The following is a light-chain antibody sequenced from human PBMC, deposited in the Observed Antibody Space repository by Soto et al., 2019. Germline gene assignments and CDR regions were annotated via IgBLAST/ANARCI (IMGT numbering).Light chain of an antibody. CDR1: QSVGNSF. CDR3: QQYDTSPIT. CDR2: GAS. Sequence: EVVMTQSPATLSVSPGERATLSCRASQSVGNSFFAWYQQKPGQAPRLLIYGASSRATGIPDRFSGSGSGTDFTLTITPLEPEDFVVYFCQQYDTSPITFGQGTRLEIK. J-gene: IGKJ5*01. V-gene: IGKV3-20*01.